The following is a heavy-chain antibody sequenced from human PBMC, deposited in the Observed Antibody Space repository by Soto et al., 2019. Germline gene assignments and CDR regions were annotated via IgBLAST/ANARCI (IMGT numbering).Heavy chain of an antibody. D-gene: IGHD3-9*01. Sequence: ASVKVSCKASGYTFTSYGISWVRQAPGQGLEWMGWISAYSGNTNYAQKLQGRVTMTTDTSTSTAYMELRSLRSDDTAVYYCARGTYYDILTGYYFDYWGQGTLVTVSS. CDR3: ARGTYYDILTGYYFDY. CDR2: ISAYSGNT. V-gene: IGHV1-18*04. CDR1: GYTFTSYG. J-gene: IGHJ4*02.